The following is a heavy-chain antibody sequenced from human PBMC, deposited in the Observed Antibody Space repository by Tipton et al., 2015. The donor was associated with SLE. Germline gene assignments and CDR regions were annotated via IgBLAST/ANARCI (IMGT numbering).Heavy chain of an antibody. D-gene: IGHD5-24*01. CDR1: GGSISSYY. V-gene: IGHV4-59*08. J-gene: IGHJ6*02. Sequence: TLSLTCTVSGGSISSYYWSWIRQPPGKGLEWIGYIYYSGSTNYNPSLKSRVTISVDTSKNQFSLKLSTVTAADTAVYYCARQSATPHSGYYGMDVWGQGTTVTVSS. CDR2: IYYSGST. CDR3: ARQSATPHSGYYGMDV.